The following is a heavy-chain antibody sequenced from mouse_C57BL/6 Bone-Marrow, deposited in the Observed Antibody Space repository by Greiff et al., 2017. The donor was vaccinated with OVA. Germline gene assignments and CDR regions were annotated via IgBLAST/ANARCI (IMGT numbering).Heavy chain of an antibody. Sequence: EVKLMESGGDLVKPGGSLKLSCAASGFTFSSYGMSWVRQTPDKRLEWVATISSGGSYTYYPDSVKGRFTISRDNAKNTLYLQMSSLKSEDTAMYYCARVLAIDYWGQGTSVTVSS. CDR2: ISSGGSYT. J-gene: IGHJ4*01. V-gene: IGHV5-6*01. CDR3: ARVLAIDY. CDR1: GFTFSSYG.